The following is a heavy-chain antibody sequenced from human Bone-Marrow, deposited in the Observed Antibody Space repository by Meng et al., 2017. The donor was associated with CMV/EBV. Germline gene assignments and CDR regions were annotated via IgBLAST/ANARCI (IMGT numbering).Heavy chain of an antibody. D-gene: IGHD1-26*01. J-gene: IGHJ4*02. Sequence: GQLVGFGGGLVKPGGSLRLSCAASGFTFSDYYMSWIRQAPGKGLEWVSYISSSSSYTNYADSVKGRFTISRDNAKNSLYLQMNSLRAEDTAVYYCARDSGSYHFDYWGQGTLVTVSS. CDR1: GFTFSDYY. V-gene: IGHV3-11*05. CDR3: ARDSGSYHFDY. CDR2: ISSSSSYT.